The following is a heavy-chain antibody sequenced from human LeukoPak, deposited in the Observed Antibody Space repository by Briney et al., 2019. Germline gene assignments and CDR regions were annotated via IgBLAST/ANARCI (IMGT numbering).Heavy chain of an antibody. V-gene: IGHV3-7*01. J-gene: IGHJ4*02. Sequence: GGSLRLSCAVSGFTFSSSWMTWVRQAPGKGLEWVATMNSDGGQKSYVDSVKGRFTISRDNAKNSLYLQMNSLRAEDTAVYYCARNYAYNHFDYWGQETLVTVSS. CDR2: MNSDGGQK. CDR3: ARNYAYNHFDY. D-gene: IGHD5-24*01. CDR1: GFTFSSSW.